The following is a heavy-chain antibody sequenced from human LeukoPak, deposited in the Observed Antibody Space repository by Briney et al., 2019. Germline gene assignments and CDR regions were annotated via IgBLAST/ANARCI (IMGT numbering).Heavy chain of an antibody. CDR3: ARDRGSTEFDY. CDR1: GFTLSSNW. J-gene: IGHJ4*02. V-gene: IGHV3-74*01. Sequence: AGGSLGLSCAASGFTLSSNWMHWVRQAPGKGLVWVSRINGDGSSTSYADSVKGRFTISRDNAKNTLYLQMNSLRAEDTAVYYCARDRGSTEFDYWGQGTLVTVSS. D-gene: IGHD1-26*01. CDR2: INGDGSST.